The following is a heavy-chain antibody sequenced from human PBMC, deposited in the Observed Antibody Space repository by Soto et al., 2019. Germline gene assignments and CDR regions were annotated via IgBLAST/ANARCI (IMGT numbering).Heavy chain of an antibody. CDR2: TYYKSKWNN. CDR3: VGVTFFRGTDV. J-gene: IGHJ6*02. CDR1: GDSVSSDTSA. D-gene: IGHD3-10*01. V-gene: IGHV6-1*01. Sequence: SQTLSLTCAISGDSVSSDTSAWIWIRQSPSRGLEWLGRTYYKSKWNNDYALSVKSRITISPDTSQNQFSLDLDSVTPEDTAVYYCVGVTFFRGTDVWGQGTPVTVSS.